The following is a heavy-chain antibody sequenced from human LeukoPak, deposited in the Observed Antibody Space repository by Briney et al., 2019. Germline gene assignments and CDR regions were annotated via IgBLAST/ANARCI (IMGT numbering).Heavy chain of an antibody. CDR3: ARDQSSHYDILTGYLHYYYYGMDV. CDR1: GFTFNDYY. Sequence: GGSLRLSCAASGFTFNDYYMRWIRQAPGKGRVGVSYISSSSSNIYYAVSVEGRFTISRDNAKNSLYLQMNSLRAEDTAVYYCARDQSSHYDILTGYLHYYYYGMDVWGQGATVTVSS. J-gene: IGHJ6*01. CDR2: ISSSSSNI. V-gene: IGHV3-11*01. D-gene: IGHD3-9*01.